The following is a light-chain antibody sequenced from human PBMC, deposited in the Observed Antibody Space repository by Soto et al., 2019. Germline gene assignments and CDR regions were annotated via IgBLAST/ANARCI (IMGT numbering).Light chain of an antibody. CDR1: QSVYTY. Sequence: EIVLTQSPAILSLSPGERATLSCRASQSVYTYLAWYQQKPGQAPRLLIYDTSNRASGVPARFSGSGTGTDYPLPLSSLEPKDLAVFFCRQHSEWHFTFGPGPKVDIK. V-gene: IGKV3D-11*02. J-gene: IGKJ3*01. CDR3: RQHSEWHFT. CDR2: DTS.